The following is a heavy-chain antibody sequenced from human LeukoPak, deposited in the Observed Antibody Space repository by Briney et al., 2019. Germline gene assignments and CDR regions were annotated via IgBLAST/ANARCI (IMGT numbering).Heavy chain of an antibody. Sequence: PGGSLRLSCAASGFTFNIYSMNWVRQAPGKGLEWVSRITSSSHYIYYADSVKGRFTISRDNSKNTLYLQMNSLRAEDTAVYYCARDHTRRDFWSGYYPDYWGQGTLVTVSS. D-gene: IGHD3-3*01. CDR1: GFTFNIYS. CDR2: ITSSSHYI. J-gene: IGHJ4*02. CDR3: ARDHTRRDFWSGYYPDY. V-gene: IGHV3-21*01.